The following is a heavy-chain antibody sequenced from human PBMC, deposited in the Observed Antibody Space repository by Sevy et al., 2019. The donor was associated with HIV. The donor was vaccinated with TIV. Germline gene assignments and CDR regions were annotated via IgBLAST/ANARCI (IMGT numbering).Heavy chain of an antibody. CDR2: ISGSGGNT. V-gene: IGHV3-23*01. CDR1: GFTFSSYA. Sequence: GGSLRLSCAASGFTFSSYAMSWVRQAPGKGLEWVSAISGSGGNTYYADSVKGRFTISRDNSKNTLYLQMNSLRAEDTAVYYCAKSVVVTAIRPSYFDYWGQGTLVTVSS. CDR3: AKSVVVTAIRPSYFDY. D-gene: IGHD2-21*02. J-gene: IGHJ4*02.